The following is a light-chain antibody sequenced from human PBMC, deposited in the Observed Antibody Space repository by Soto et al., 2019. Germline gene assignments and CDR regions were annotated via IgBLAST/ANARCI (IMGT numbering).Light chain of an antibody. CDR2: DTS. Sequence: EIVLMQSPGTLSLSPGEGATLSCRASQSVNNNYLAWYQQRPGQAPTVLIFDTSRRATGVPDRFSGSGSGTDFTLRISRVEPDDFAVYYCQQLYTYPHTFGLGTQLQI. CDR3: QQLYTYPHT. CDR1: QSVNNNY. J-gene: IGKJ2*01. V-gene: IGKV3D-20*02.